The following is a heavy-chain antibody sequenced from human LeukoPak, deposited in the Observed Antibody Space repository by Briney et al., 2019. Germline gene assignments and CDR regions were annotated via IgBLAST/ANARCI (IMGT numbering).Heavy chain of an antibody. CDR3: ARVSGDYYDSSGWYYFDY. CDR1: GFTVSSNY. J-gene: IGHJ4*02. V-gene: IGHV3-66*01. Sequence: PGGSPRLSCAASGFTVSSNYMSWVRQAPGKGLEWVSVIYSGGSTYYADSVKGRFTISRDNSKNTLYLQMNSLRAEDTAVYYCARVSGDYYDSSGWYYFDYWGQGTLVTVSS. CDR2: IYSGGST. D-gene: IGHD3-22*01.